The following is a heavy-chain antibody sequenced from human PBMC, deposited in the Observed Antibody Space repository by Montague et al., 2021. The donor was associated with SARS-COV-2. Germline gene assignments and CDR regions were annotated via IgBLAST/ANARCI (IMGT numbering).Heavy chain of an antibody. CDR2: IYYSGST. CDR3: ARPRQIYCSGGSCYSKRGYYYYYMDV. CDR1: GGSISSSSYY. Sequence: SETLSLTCTVSGGSISSSSYYWGWIRQPPGKGLEWIGSIYYSGSTYYNPSLKSRVTISVDTSKNQFSLKLSSVTAAGTAVYYCARPRQIYCSGGSCYSKRGYYYYYMDVWGKGTTVTVSS. D-gene: IGHD2-15*01. V-gene: IGHV4-39*01. J-gene: IGHJ6*03.